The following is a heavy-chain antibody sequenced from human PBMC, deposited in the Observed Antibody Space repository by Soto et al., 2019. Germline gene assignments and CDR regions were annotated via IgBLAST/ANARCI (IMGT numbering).Heavy chain of an antibody. CDR1: GGSISSGGYY. CDR3: ARDESATDAFDI. D-gene: IGHD5-12*01. CDR2: IYYSGTT. V-gene: IGHV4-31*03. J-gene: IGHJ3*02. Sequence: QVQLQESGPGLVKPSQTLSLTCTVSGGSISSGGYYWSWIRQNPGKGLEWIGYIYYSGTTNYNPSLKSRLTISVDTSKNHFSLKLNSMTAAYTAVSYCARDESATDAFDIWGQGTMVTVSS.